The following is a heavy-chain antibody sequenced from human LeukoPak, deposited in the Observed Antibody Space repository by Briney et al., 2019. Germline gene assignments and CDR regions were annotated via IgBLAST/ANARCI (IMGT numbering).Heavy chain of an antibody. CDR1: GYTFTGYY. D-gene: IGHD6-19*01. Sequence: GASVKVSCKASGYTFTGYYMHWVRQAPGQGLEWMGIINPSGGSTSYAQKFQGRVTMTRDMSTSTVYMGLSSLRSEDTAVYYCARNSGWYGVSWGQGTLVTVSS. V-gene: IGHV1-46*01. CDR3: ARNSGWYGVS. CDR2: INPSGGST. J-gene: IGHJ4*02.